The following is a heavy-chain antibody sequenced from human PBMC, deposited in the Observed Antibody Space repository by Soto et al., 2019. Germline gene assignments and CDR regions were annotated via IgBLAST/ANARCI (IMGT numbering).Heavy chain of an antibody. V-gene: IGHV3-33*01. CDR1: GFTFSSYG. CDR3: ARDGGCRDGYTVGWNWFEP. Sequence: QVQLVESGGGVVQPGRSLRLSCAASGFTFSSYGMHWVRQAQGKGLEWVAVIWYDGSNKYYADSVKGRFTISRDNSKNKLYLPLNSMSAEDTDVYYCARDGGCRDGYTVGWNWFEPWGQGTLVTVAS. D-gene: IGHD5-12*01. CDR2: IWYDGSNK. J-gene: IGHJ5*02.